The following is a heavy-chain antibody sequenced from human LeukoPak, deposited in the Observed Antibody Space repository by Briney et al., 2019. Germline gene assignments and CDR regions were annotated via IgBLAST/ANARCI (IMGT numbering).Heavy chain of an antibody. Sequence: ASAKVSCKASGYTFTYYGLNWVRQAPGQGLECLGGINTNTGNPTYAQGFTGRFVFSFDTSVSTAYLQISSLKAEDTAIYYCARSRGVVVPSTLNSADYYYYYMDVWGKGTTVTVSS. CDR2: INTNTGNP. D-gene: IGHD2-15*01. CDR3: ARSRGVVVPSTLNSADYYYYYMDV. CDR1: GYTFTYYG. V-gene: IGHV7-4-1*02. J-gene: IGHJ6*03.